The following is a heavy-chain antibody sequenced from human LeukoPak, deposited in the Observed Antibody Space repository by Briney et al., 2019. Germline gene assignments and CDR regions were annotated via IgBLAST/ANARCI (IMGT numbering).Heavy chain of an antibody. CDR1: GGTFSSYA. CDR2: VSPNSGDT. CDR3: ARGPPNWGPGL. J-gene: IGHJ4*02. Sequence: ASVKVSCKASGGTFSSYAISWVRQATGQGLEWMGWVSPNSGDTGYAQKFQGRVTMTRNTSISTAYLGLSSLRSEDTAMYYCARGPPNWGPGLWGQGTLITVSS. D-gene: IGHD7-27*01. V-gene: IGHV1-8*02.